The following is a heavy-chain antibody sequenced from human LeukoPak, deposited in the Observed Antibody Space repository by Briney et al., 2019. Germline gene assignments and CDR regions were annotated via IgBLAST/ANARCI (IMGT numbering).Heavy chain of an antibody. Sequence: GGSLRLSCATSGFNFSAYYINWIRQAPGKGLEWVSSISGKGTTKSYADSVKGRFTISRDNSRNSLSLQMNSLRAEDTALYYCAKTGYSSGWYRIWDYWGQGTLVTVSS. CDR2: ISGKGTTK. CDR3: AKTGYSSGWYRIWDY. D-gene: IGHD6-19*01. CDR1: GFNFSAYY. V-gene: IGHV3-11*01. J-gene: IGHJ4*02.